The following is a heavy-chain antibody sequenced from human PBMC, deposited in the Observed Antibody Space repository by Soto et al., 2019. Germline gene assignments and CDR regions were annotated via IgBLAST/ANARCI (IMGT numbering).Heavy chain of an antibody. CDR3: ATARFLEWLPKVYAFDI. V-gene: IGHV1-24*01. CDR2: FDPEDGET. D-gene: IGHD3-3*01. J-gene: IGHJ3*02. CDR1: GYTLTEFS. Sequence: GASVKVSCKVSGYTLTEFSMHWVRQAPGKGLEWMGGFDPEDGETIYAQKFQGRVTMTEDTSTDTAYMELSSLRSEDTAVYYCATARFLEWLPKVYAFDIWGQGTMVTVSS.